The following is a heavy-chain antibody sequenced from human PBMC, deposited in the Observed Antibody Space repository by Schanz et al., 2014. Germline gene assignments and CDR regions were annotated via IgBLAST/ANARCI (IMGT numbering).Heavy chain of an antibody. Sequence: EVHLVESGGGLGQRGGSLRLSCAVSGFTFNIYSMNWVRQAPGKGLEWVAGISGAGGSTYYVDSVKGRFTISRDNSRNTMYLQMTGLRAEDTAIYYCAKGKDSPYYFDDWGQGTLVTVSS. J-gene: IGHJ4*02. CDR2: ISGAGGST. CDR1: GFTFNIYS. V-gene: IGHV3-23*04. D-gene: IGHD2-15*01. CDR3: AKGKDSPYYFDD.